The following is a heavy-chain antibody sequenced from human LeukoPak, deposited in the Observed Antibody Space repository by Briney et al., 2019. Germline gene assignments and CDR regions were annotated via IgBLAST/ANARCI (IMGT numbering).Heavy chain of an antibody. J-gene: IGHJ6*03. CDR1: GYIFVNYG. CDR2: ISGYNGRT. CDR3: ARDPVGATNYYYYMDV. D-gene: IGHD1-26*01. V-gene: IGHV1-18*01. Sequence: ASVKVSCKTSGYIFVNYGISWVRQAPGQGLEWMGWISGYNGRTNYAQKFQGRVTMARDTSISTAYMELSRLRSDDTAVYYCARDPVGATNYYYYMDVWGKGTTVTVSS.